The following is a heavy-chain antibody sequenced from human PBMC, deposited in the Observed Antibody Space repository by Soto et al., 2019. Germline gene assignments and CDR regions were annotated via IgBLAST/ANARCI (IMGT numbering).Heavy chain of an antibody. CDR3: AKEGSLAGAGSEDLDY. Sequence: QVQLVESGGGVVQPGRSLRLSCAASGFTFSSYGMHWVRQAPGKGLEWVAVISYDGSNKYYADYLKGRFTISRDNSNNTLYRQMNSLRAEDMAVYYCAKEGSLAGAGSEDLDYWGQGTLVTVSS. CDR2: ISYDGSNK. J-gene: IGHJ4*02. D-gene: IGHD6-13*01. CDR1: GFTFSSYG. V-gene: IGHV3-30*18.